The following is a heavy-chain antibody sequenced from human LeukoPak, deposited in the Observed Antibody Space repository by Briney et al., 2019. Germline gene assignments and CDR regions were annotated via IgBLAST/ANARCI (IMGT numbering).Heavy chain of an antibody. CDR1: GYTFTGYY. CDR2: INPNSGGT. CDR3: ARELSFGYYDMVY. Sequence: ASVKVSCKASGYTFTGYYMHWVRQAPGQGLEWMGWINPNSGGTNYAQKLQGRVTMTRDTSISTAYMELSRLRSDDTAVYYCARELSFGYYDMVYWGQGTLVTVSS. D-gene: IGHD3-22*01. J-gene: IGHJ4*02. V-gene: IGHV1-2*02.